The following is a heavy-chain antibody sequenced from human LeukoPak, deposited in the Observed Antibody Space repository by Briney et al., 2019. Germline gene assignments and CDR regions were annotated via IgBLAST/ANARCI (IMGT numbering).Heavy chain of an antibody. CDR3: ARGPGAQLGVFDY. Sequence: PGGSLRLSCAASGFTFNNFWMSWVRQAPGKGLEWVANINQFGSEKYYVDSVEGRFTISRDNAKNSLYLQMNSLRAEDTAVYYCARGPGAQLGVFDYWGQGTLVTVSS. D-gene: IGHD7-27*01. J-gene: IGHJ4*02. V-gene: IGHV3-7*01. CDR2: INQFGSEK. CDR1: GFTFNNFW.